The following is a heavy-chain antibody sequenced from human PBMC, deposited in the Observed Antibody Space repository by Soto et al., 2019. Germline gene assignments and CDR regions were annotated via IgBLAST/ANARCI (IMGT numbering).Heavy chain of an antibody. V-gene: IGHV4-59*08. D-gene: IGHD6-13*01. CDR2: IYYSGST. Sequence: SETLSLTCTFSGYSISSYYWSLIRQPPGKGLEWIGYIYYSGSTNYNPSLKSRVTISVDTSKNQFSLKLSSVTAADTAVYYCARPIGAAGDRFDPWGQGTLVTVSS. CDR3: ARPIGAAGDRFDP. J-gene: IGHJ5*02. CDR1: GYSISSYY.